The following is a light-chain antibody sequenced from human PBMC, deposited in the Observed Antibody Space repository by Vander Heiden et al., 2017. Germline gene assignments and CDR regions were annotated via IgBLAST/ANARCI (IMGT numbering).Light chain of an antibody. CDR2: WAS. Sequence: DIVMTQSPDSLAVSLGERATINCKSSQSVLYSSNNKNYLAWYQQKPGQPPKLLIYWASTRESGVPDRFSGTGSGTDFTLTISSLQAEDVAVYYCQQDESTPYTFGQGTKLEIK. CDR1: QSVLYSSNNKNY. V-gene: IGKV4-1*01. CDR3: QQDESTPYT. J-gene: IGKJ2*01.